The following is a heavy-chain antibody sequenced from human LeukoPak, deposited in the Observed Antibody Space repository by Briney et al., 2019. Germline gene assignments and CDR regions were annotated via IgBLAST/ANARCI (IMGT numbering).Heavy chain of an antibody. D-gene: IGHD3-9*01. V-gene: IGHV3-30*18. CDR2: LSYDGSNK. CDR3: AKDLNDILTGGGYFCYGMDV. CDR1: GFTFSSYG. J-gene: IGHJ6*02. Sequence: PGRSLRLSCAASGFTFSSYGMHWVRQAPGKGLEWVASLSYDGSNKYYADSMKGRFTISRDNSKNTLYLQVNSLRAEDTAVYYCAKDLNDILTGGGYFCYGMDVWGQGTTVTVSS.